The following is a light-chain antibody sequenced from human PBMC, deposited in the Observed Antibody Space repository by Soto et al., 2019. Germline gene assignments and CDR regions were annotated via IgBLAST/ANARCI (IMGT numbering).Light chain of an antibody. CDR2: AVS. CDR1: QNVTSNL. Sequence: ETVVTQSPGTLSLSPGERATLSCRASQNVTSNLLVWYQQHPGQAPRLLIFAVSSRATGIPDRFSGTGSGTDFTLTISRLEPGDFALYYCQQYGNSPLTFGEGTKVDIK. CDR3: QQYGNSPLT. V-gene: IGKV3-20*01. J-gene: IGKJ4*01.